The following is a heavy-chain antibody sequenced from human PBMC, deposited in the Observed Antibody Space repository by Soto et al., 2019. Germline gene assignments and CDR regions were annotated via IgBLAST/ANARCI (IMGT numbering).Heavy chain of an antibody. CDR3: AGSGKASWGRKFAPPLVLVEPPPGPPRWY. CDR2: IIPILGIA. Sequence: QVQLVQSGAEVKKPGSSVKVSCKASGGTFSSYTISWVRQAPGQGLEWMGRIIPILGIANYAQKFQGRVRFPPEKSTGKPSWERGGRGSEDRAVNSWAGSGKASWGRKFAPPLVLVEPPPGPPRWYWGQGTLVTVSS. D-gene: IGHD2-15*01. CDR1: GGTFSSYT. V-gene: IGHV1-69*02. J-gene: IGHJ4*02.